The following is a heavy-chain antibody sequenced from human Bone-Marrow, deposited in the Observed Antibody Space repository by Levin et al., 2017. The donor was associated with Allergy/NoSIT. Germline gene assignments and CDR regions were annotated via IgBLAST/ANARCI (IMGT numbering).Heavy chain of an antibody. CDR3: ARGLNLGIAAAGANDY. CDR2: INHSVST. D-gene: IGHD6-13*01. V-gene: IGHV4-34*01. CDR1: GGSFSGYY. J-gene: IGHJ4*02. Sequence: SETLSLTCAVYGGSFSGYYWSWIRQPPGKGLEWIGEINHSVSTNYNPSLKSRVTISVDTSKNQFSLKLSSVTAADTAVYYCARGLNLGIAAAGANDYWGQGTLVTVSS.